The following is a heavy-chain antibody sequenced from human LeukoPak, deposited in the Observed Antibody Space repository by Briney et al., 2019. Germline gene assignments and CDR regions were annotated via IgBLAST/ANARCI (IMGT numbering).Heavy chain of an antibody. J-gene: IGHJ6*04. CDR3: ARSLAVAGMGYYGMDV. Sequence: GASVKIFCKASGGTFSSYAISWVRQAPGQGLEWMGRIIPILGISNYAQMLQGRVTIIAHKSTSTAYIELSSLRSEDTAEYLCARSLAVAGMGYYGMDVWGKENTVTVST. D-gene: IGHD6-19*01. CDR1: GGTFSSYA. CDR2: IIPILGIS. V-gene: IGHV1-69*04.